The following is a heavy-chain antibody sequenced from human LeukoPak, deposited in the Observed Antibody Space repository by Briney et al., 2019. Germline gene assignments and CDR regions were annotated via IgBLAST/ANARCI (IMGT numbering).Heavy chain of an antibody. Sequence: SGGSLRLSCAASGFTFSSYEMNWVRQAPGKGLEWVSYISSSGSTIYYADSVKGRFTISRDNAKNSLYLQMNSLRAEDTAVYYCARGRYYDSSGRIAGLNAFDIWGQGTMVTVSS. V-gene: IGHV3-48*03. CDR3: ARGRYYDSSGRIAGLNAFDI. J-gene: IGHJ3*02. CDR2: ISSSGSTI. D-gene: IGHD3-22*01. CDR1: GFTFSSYE.